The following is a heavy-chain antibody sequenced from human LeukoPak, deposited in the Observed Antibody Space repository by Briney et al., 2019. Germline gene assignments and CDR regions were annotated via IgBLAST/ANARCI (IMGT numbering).Heavy chain of an antibody. CDR2: IYYSGST. CDR3: ARGVGDGYTYLDYFDY. D-gene: IGHD5-24*01. CDR1: GGSFSSHY. Sequence: SETLSLTCTVSGGSFSSHYWSWIRQPPGKGLEWIGYIYYSGSTNYNPSLKSRVTISVDTSKNQFSLKLSSVTAADTAVYYCARGVGDGYTYLDYFDYWGQGTLVTVSS. V-gene: IGHV4-59*11. J-gene: IGHJ4*02.